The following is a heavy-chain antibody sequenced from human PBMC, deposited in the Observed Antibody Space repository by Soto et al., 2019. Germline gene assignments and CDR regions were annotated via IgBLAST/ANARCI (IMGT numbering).Heavy chain of an antibody. CDR3: TRYGSGSYFYYYGMDV. Sequence: LRLSCTASGFTFGDYAMSWVRQAPGKGLEWVGFIRSKAYGGTTEYAASVKGRFTISRDDSKSIAYLQMNSLKAEDTAVYYCTRYGSGSYFYYYGMDVWGQGTTVTVSS. J-gene: IGHJ6*02. V-gene: IGHV3-49*04. CDR2: IRSKAYGGTT. D-gene: IGHD3-10*01. CDR1: GFTFGDYA.